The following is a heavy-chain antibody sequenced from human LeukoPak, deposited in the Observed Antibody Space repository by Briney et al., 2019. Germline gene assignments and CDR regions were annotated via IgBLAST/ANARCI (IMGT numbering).Heavy chain of an antibody. CDR1: GDSVSSNSAI. Sequence: SQTLSLTCAISGDSVSSNSAIWNWIRQSPSRGLEWLGRTYYRSKWHNDYAVSVKSRMTINPDTSKNQLSLQLNSVTPEDTATYYCVRGGAIRVTGMTPFDYWGQGTLVTVSS. V-gene: IGHV6-1*01. CDR2: TYYRSKWHN. CDR3: VRGGAIRVTGMTPFDY. D-gene: IGHD1-1*01. J-gene: IGHJ4*02.